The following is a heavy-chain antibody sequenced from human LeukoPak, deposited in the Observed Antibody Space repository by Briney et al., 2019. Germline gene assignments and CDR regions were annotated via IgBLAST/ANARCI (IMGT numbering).Heavy chain of an antibody. CDR1: GYTFTSYG. Sequence: ASVTVSCKASGYTFTSYGISWVRQAPGQGLEWMGWISAYNGNTNYAQKLQGRVTMTTDTSTSTAYMELSSLRSDDTAVYYCARVPPYNYWFDPWGQGTLVTVSS. CDR3: ARVPPYNYWFDP. V-gene: IGHV1-18*01. D-gene: IGHD5-24*01. CDR2: ISAYNGNT. J-gene: IGHJ5*02.